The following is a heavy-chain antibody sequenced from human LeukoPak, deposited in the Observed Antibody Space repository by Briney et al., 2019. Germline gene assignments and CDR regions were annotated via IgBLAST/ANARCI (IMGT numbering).Heavy chain of an antibody. D-gene: IGHD5-24*01. V-gene: IGHV3-11*01. Sequence: GGSLRLSCAASGFTFSDYYMSWIRQAPGKGLEWVSYISSSGSTIYYADSVKGRFTISRDNAKNSLYLQMNSLRAEDTAVYYCARDQGVVEMATIHGDYWGQGTLVTVSS. CDR1: GFTFSDYY. CDR2: ISSSGSTI. J-gene: IGHJ4*02. CDR3: ARDQGVVEMATIHGDY.